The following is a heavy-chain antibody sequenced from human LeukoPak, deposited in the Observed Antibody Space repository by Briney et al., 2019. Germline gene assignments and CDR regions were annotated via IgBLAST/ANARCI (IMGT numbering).Heavy chain of an antibody. V-gene: IGHV4-61*05. CDR1: GGSISSSSYY. CDR2: IYYSGST. Sequence: SETLSLTCTVSGGSISSSSYYWGWIRQPPGKGLEWIGYIYYSGSTNYNPSLKSRVTISVDTSKNQFSLKLSSVTAADTAVYYCARHGSMLTRGDYYGMDVWGQGTTVTVSS. CDR3: ARHGSMLTRGDYYGMDV. J-gene: IGHJ6*02. D-gene: IGHD3-10*01.